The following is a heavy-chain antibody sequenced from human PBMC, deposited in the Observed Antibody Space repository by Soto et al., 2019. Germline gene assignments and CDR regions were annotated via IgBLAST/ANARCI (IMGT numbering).Heavy chain of an antibody. CDR3: ARRRRYGSGSYYWFNYFDP. V-gene: IGHV1-3*04. D-gene: IGHD3-10*01. CDR1: GYTFTNYA. Sequence: ASVKVSCKASGYTFTNYAMHWMRQAPGQRLEWMGWINTGNGNTKYSQKFQGRVTITRDTSASTAYVELSSLRSEDTAVYYCARRRRYGSGSYYWFNYFDPWGQGTQVTVSS. CDR2: INTGNGNT. J-gene: IGHJ5*02.